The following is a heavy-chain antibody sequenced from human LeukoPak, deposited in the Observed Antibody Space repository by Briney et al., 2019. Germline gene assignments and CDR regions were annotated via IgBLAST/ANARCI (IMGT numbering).Heavy chain of an antibody. CDR3: ARVYYGSGSLHYYYYYMDV. D-gene: IGHD3-10*01. CDR1: GFTFSSYW. J-gene: IGHJ6*03. V-gene: IGHV3-74*01. Sequence: LAGGSLRLSCAASGFTFSSYWMHWVRQAPGRGLVWVSRINSDGSSTSYADSVKGRFTISRDNAKNTLYLQMNSLRAEDTAVYYCARVYYGSGSLHYYYYYMDVWGKGTTVTISS. CDR2: INSDGSST.